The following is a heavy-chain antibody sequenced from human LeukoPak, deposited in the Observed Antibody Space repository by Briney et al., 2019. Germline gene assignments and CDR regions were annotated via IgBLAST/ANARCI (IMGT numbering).Heavy chain of an antibody. CDR1: GGSVSSGNYY. V-gene: IGHV4-61*01. J-gene: IGHJ5*02. D-gene: IGHD1-26*01. Sequence: SETLSLTCTVSGGSVSSGNYYWSWIRQPPGKGLDWIGYIYYSGSTNYNPSLKSRVTISVDTSKNQFSLRLSSVTAADTAVYYCARSRAFNSGAFDPWGQGSLVTVSS. CDR2: IYYSGST. CDR3: ARSRAFNSGAFDP.